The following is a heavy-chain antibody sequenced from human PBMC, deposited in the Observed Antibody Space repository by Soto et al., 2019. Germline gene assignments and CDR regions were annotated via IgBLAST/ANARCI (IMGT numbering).Heavy chain of an antibody. V-gene: IGHV1-18*01. J-gene: IGHJ6*02. CDR3: ARGGYYDSSGSRNYHYYGMDA. CDR2: ISPYDDNT. D-gene: IGHD3-22*01. CDR1: GYTFTSYG. Sequence: QVQLVQSGTEVKKPGASVKVSCKASGYTFTSYGISWVRQAPGQGLGWMGWISPYDDNTNYAQNLQGRVTMTTDTSTRTAYMELRSLRSDDTAVYYCARGGYYDSSGSRNYHYYGMDAWGQGTTVTVS.